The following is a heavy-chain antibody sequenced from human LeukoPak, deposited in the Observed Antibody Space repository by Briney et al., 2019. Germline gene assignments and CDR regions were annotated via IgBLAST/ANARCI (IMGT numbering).Heavy chain of an antibody. CDR3: AREGGYSSSWYSSSDWFDP. J-gene: IGHJ5*02. D-gene: IGHD6-13*01. CDR1: GGSISSYY. V-gene: IGHV4-59*01. CDR2: TYYSGST. Sequence: SETLSLTCTVSGGSISSYYWSWIRQPPGKGLEWIGYTYYSGSTNYNPSLKSRVTISVDTSKNQFSLKLSSVTAADTAVYYCAREGGYSSSWYSSSDWFDPWGQGTLVTVSS.